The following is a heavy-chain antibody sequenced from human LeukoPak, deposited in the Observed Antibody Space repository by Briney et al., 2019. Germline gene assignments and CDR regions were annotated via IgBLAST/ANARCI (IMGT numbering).Heavy chain of an antibody. D-gene: IGHD2-15*01. Sequence: SETLSLTCTVSGGSISSSSYYWGWIRQPPGKGLEWIGSIYYSGSTYYNPSLKSRVTISVDTSKNQFSLKLSSVTAADTAVYYCARAQAFTPRIYYFDYWGQGTLVTVSS. CDR3: ARAQAFTPRIYYFDY. CDR1: GGSISSSSYY. V-gene: IGHV4-39*01. CDR2: IYYSGST. J-gene: IGHJ4*02.